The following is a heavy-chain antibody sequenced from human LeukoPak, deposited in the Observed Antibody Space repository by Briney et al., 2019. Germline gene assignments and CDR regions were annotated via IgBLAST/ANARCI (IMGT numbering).Heavy chain of an antibody. CDR3: VKPFDY. CDR2: TYSGGST. J-gene: IGHJ4*02. V-gene: IGHV3-66*01. CDR1: GFTVSRNC. Sequence: GGSLRLSCAASGFTVSRNCMTWVRQAPGKGLEWVSVTYSGGSTYYADSVKDRFAISRDNSKNTLYLQMSSLRGEDTAVYYCVKPFDYWGQGTLVTVSS.